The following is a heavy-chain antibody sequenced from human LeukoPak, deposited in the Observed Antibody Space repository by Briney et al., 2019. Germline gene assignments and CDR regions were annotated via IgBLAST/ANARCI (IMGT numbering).Heavy chain of an antibody. CDR1: GGSISSSIYY. Sequence: SETLSLTCTVSGGSISSSIYYWGWIRQPPRKGLEWIGSIYYSGSTYYNPSLKSRVTISVDTSKNQFSLKLSSVTAADTAVYYCARDLGDNWNYGRGPFDYWGQGTLVTVSS. CDR2: IYYSGST. J-gene: IGHJ4*02. D-gene: IGHD1-7*01. V-gene: IGHV4-39*07. CDR3: ARDLGDNWNYGRGPFDY.